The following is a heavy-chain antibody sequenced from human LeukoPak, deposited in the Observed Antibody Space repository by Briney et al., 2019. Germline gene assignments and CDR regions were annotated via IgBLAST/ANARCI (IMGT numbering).Heavy chain of an antibody. D-gene: IGHD5-24*01. CDR3: ARGIWSATRVDYYLDN. CDR1: GYTFSGYA. V-gene: IGHV1-3*01. J-gene: IGHJ4*02. CDR2: INAGNGHT. Sequence: ASAKVSCKASGYTFSGYAIHWVRQAPGQRFEWMGWINAGNGHTKYSQNFQGRVTITRDSSANIVYMDVSSLTSEDTAVYYCARGIWSATRVDYYLDNWGRGTLVTVSS.